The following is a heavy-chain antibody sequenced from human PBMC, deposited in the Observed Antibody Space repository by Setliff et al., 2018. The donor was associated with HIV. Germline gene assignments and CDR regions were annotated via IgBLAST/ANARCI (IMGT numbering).Heavy chain of an antibody. V-gene: IGHV1-69-2*01. CDR2: IDPEDGET. CDR3: ATPITSPTGVDY. Sequence: ASVKVSCKTSGYTFDVFSIHWVRQAPGQGLEWVGRIDPEDGETMYAEKFQGRVTITADTSTDIAYMGLSSLRSEDTAVYYCATPITSPTGVDYWGQGTLVTVSS. D-gene: IGHD1-20*01. CDR1: GYTFDVFS. J-gene: IGHJ4*02.